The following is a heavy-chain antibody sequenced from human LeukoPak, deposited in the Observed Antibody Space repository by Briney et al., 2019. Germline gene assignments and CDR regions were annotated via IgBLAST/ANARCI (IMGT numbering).Heavy chain of an antibody. CDR2: ISNDNGIT. V-gene: IGHV1-18*01. Sequence: ASVKVSCKASGYSFTGYGINWERQAPGQGLEWMGWISNDNGITNYAQQFQGRVTMDTETYTSTAYMELRSLRSDDTAVYYCARGGFDYYGSGRAFDFWGQGTLVTVSS. CDR1: GYSFTGYG. CDR3: ARGGFDYYGSGRAFDF. J-gene: IGHJ4*02. D-gene: IGHD3-10*01.